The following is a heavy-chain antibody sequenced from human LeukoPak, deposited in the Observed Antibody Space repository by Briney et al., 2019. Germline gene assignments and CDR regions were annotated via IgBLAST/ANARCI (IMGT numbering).Heavy chain of an antibody. J-gene: IGHJ3*02. CDR2: IRNDGTIK. Sequence: GGSLRLSCAASGFTFSTYGMHWVRQAPGKGLEWVAFIRNDGTIKYYADSVKGRFTISRDNSKNTLYLQMNSLRAEDTAVYYCARDRADTPLDAFDIWGQGTMVTVSS. CDR1: GFTFSTYG. D-gene: IGHD2-15*01. V-gene: IGHV3-30*02. CDR3: ARDRADTPLDAFDI.